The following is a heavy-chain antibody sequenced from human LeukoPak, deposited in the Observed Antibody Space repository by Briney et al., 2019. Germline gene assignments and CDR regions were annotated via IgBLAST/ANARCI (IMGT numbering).Heavy chain of an antibody. CDR1: GFTLRSYV. D-gene: IGHD6-6*01. CDR2: INSDGSRT. V-gene: IGHV3-74*01. Sequence: GGSLRLSCVASGFTLRSYVMNWVRQTPGKGLVWVSRINSDGSRTTYADSVKGRFTISRDNAKNTLYLQMNSLRAEDTAVYYCASLFLCYGCSRSSDDFDIWGQGTMVTVSS. J-gene: IGHJ3*02. CDR3: ASLFLCYGCSRSSDDFDI.